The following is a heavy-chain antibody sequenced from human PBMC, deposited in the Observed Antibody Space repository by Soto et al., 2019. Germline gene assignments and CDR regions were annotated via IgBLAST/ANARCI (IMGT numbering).Heavy chain of an antibody. V-gene: IGHV3-23*04. CDR1: GFTFSNYA. J-gene: IGHJ4*02. CDR2: ITYSGGSR. D-gene: IGHD3-22*01. CDR3: AKKGYYDTSGYPIRYFDY. Sequence: EVQLVESGGGLVQPGGSLRLSCAASGFTFSNYAMAWVRQAPGKGLEWVPTITYSGGSRDYADSVKGRFTISRDNSKNTLYLQMNSLRAEDTAVYYCAKKGYYDTSGYPIRYFDYWGQGTLVTVSS.